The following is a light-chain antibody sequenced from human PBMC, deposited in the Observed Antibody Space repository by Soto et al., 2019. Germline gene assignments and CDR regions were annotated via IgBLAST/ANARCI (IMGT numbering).Light chain of an antibody. Sequence: QSALTQPASVSGSPGQSITISCTGPSSDVCGYNYVSWYQQHPGKAPKLMIYDVINRPSGVSNRFSGYKSGNTASLTISGLEAEDEAEYYCSSYTSSSTLGVFGGGTKVNVL. J-gene: IGLJ2*01. CDR3: SSYTSSSTLGV. CDR2: DVI. CDR1: SSDVCGYNY. V-gene: IGLV2-14*01.